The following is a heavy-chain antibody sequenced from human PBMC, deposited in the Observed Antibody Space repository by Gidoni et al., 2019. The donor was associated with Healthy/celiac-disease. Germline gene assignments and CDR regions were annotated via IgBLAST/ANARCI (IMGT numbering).Heavy chain of an antibody. CDR3: ARDLTNYDILTGRYYYYGMDV. Sequence: QVQLQESGPGLVKPSETLSLTCTVTGGSISSYYWSGIRQPPGKGLEWIGYIYYSGSTNYNPSLKSRVTISVDTSKNQFSLKLSSVTAADTAVYYCARDLTNYDILTGRYYYYGMDVWGQGTTVTVSS. V-gene: IGHV4-59*01. CDR2: IYYSGST. J-gene: IGHJ6*02. CDR1: GGSISSYY. D-gene: IGHD3-9*01.